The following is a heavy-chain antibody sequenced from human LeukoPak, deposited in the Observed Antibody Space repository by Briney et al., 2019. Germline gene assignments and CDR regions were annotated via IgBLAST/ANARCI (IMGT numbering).Heavy chain of an antibody. D-gene: IGHD3-22*01. CDR3: ARDLTYYDSSGYGNDAFDI. CDR2: INPIFGTA. J-gene: IGHJ3*02. Sequence: SVKVSCKASGYTFTGYYMHWVRQAPGQGLEWMGWINPIFGTANYAQKFQGRVTITADKSTSTAYMELSSLRSEDTAVYYCARDLTYYDSSGYGNDAFDIWGQGTMVTVSS. CDR1: GYTFTGYY. V-gene: IGHV1-69*06.